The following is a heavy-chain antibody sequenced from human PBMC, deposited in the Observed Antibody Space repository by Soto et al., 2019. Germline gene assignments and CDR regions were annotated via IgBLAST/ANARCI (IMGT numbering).Heavy chain of an antibody. D-gene: IGHD1-1*01. V-gene: IGHV4-30-2*06. J-gene: IGHJ4*02. CDR2: ISHLENT. Sequence: SETLSLTCTVSGGSITYGGFSWSWTRQSPGKGLEWIGYISHLENTYFHPTFKSRLTMSIDRSKNQFSLNLSSVTAADRAVYFCARGGGNDPFDSWGQGVLVTVSS. CDR3: ARGGGNDPFDS. CDR1: GGSITYGGFS.